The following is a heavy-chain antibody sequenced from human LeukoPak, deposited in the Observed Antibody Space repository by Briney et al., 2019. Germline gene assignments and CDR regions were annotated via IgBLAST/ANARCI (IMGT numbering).Heavy chain of an antibody. CDR2: IASDGSST. V-gene: IGHV3-74*01. CDR1: GFTFSSYW. CDR3: ARGRPHGNDY. D-gene: IGHD4-23*01. Sequence: GGSLRLSCAASGFTFSSYWMNWVRQAPGKGLVWVSRIASDGSSTTYADSVKGRFSISSDNAKNTLYLQMNSLRVEDTAVYYCARGRPHGNDYWGQGTLVTVSS. J-gene: IGHJ4*02.